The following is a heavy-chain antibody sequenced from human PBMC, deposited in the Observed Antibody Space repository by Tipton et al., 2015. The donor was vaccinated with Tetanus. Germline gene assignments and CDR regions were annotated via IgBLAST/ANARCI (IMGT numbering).Heavy chain of an antibody. V-gene: IGHV3-74*01. CDR1: GFTFSSYW. CDR2: INSDGSST. CDR3: SMVRGTPFFDGY. J-gene: IGHJ4*02. Sequence: SLRLSCAASGFTFSSYWMHWVRQAPGKGLVWVSRINSDGSSTSYADSVKGRFTISRDNAKNTLYLQMNSLRAEDTAVYYCSMVRGTPFFDGYWGQGTLVTVSS. D-gene: IGHD3-10*01.